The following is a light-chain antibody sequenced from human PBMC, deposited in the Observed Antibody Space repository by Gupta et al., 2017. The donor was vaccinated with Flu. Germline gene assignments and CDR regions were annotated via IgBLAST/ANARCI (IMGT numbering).Light chain of an antibody. CDR1: QDISKF. V-gene: IGKV3-11*01. Sequence: TLSLSPGDRATLSCRASQDISKFLAWYQQKPGQGPRLLIYDASRRATGIPARFSGSGAGTDFTLTITSRGPEDFAFYYCQHRSNWPPEYTFGQGTKLEIK. CDR3: QHRSNWPPEYT. CDR2: DAS. J-gene: IGKJ2*01.